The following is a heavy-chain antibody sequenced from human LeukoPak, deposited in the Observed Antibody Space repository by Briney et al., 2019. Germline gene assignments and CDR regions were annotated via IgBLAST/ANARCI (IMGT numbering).Heavy chain of an antibody. Sequence: PGGSLRLSCAASGFTFSSYGMHWVRQAPGRGLEWVSGISGSAGRTYYADSVKGRFTISRDNSKNTVYLEMNNLRAEDTAVYYCARDRVGGSYVFDIWGQGTMVTVSS. J-gene: IGHJ3*02. CDR3: ARDRVGGSYVFDI. CDR1: GFTFSSYG. V-gene: IGHV3-23*01. CDR2: ISGSAGRT. D-gene: IGHD1-26*01.